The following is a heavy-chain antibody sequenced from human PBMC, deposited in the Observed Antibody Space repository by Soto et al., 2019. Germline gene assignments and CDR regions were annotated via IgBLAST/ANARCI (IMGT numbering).Heavy chain of an antibody. CDR3: ARDLAVALNYYYGMDV. CDR1: GYTFTSYY. Sequence: ASVKVSCKASGYTFTSYYMHWVRQAPGQGLEWMGIINPSGGSTSYAQKFQGRVTMTRDTSTSTVYMELSSLRSEDTAVYYCARDLAVALNYYYGMDVWGQGTTVTAP. J-gene: IGHJ6*02. V-gene: IGHV1-46*01. D-gene: IGHD6-19*01. CDR2: INPSGGST.